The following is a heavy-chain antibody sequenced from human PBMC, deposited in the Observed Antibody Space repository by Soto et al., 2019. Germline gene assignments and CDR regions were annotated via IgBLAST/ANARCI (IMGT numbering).Heavy chain of an antibody. V-gene: IGHV4-38-2*01. CDR2: IYHSGST. CDR1: GYSISSGYY. Sequence: PSETLSLTCAVSGYSISSGYYWGWIRQPPGKGLEWIGSIYHSGSTYYNPSLKSRVTISVDTSKNQFSLKLSSVTAADTAVYYCARQWLGYFDYWGQGTLVTVS. CDR3: ARQWLGYFDY. J-gene: IGHJ4*02. D-gene: IGHD6-19*01.